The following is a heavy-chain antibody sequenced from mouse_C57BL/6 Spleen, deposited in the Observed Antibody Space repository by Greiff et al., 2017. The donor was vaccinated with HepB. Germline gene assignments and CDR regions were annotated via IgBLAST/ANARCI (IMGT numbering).Heavy chain of an antibody. CDR2: IYPGSGST. V-gene: IGHV1-55*01. CDR1: GYTFTSYW. Sequence: QVQLQQPGAELVKPGASVKMSCKASGYTFTSYWITWVKQRPGQGLEWIGDIYPGSGSTNYNEKFKSKATLTVDTSSSTAYMQLSSLTSEDSAVYYCARWGGDGYYVGYYFDYWGQGTTLTVSS. CDR3: ARWGGDGYYVGYYFDY. D-gene: IGHD2-3*01. J-gene: IGHJ2*01.